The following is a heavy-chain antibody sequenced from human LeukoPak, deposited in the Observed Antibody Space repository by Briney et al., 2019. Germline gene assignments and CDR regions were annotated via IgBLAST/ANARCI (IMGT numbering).Heavy chain of an antibody. CDR3: ARSMRRGSYDS. V-gene: IGHV3-23*01. J-gene: IGHJ4*02. CDR2: TVGGGDGT. CDR1: GFTFSSTS. Sequence: GGSLRLSCAASGFTFSSTSMSWVRQAPGKGLEWVAVTVGGGDGTYYADSVKGRFTISRDNSNNTLYLQMNSLRAEDTAVYYCARSMRRGSYDSWGQGALVTVSS. D-gene: IGHD1-26*01.